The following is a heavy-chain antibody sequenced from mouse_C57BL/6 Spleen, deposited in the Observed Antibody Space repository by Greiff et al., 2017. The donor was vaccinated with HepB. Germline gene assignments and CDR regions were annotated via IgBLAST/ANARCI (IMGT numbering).Heavy chain of an antibody. CDR2: IWSGGST. V-gene: IGHV2-2*01. CDR1: GFSLTSYG. D-gene: IGHD1-1*01. Sequence: QVQLQQSGPGLVQPSQSLSITCTVSGFSLTSYGVHWVRQSPGKGLEWLGVIWSGGSTDYNAAFIYRLSISKDNSKSQVIFKMNSLQADETAIYYCARKGTTVVAYYYAMDYWGQGASVTVSS. CDR3: ARKGTTVVAYYYAMDY. J-gene: IGHJ4*01.